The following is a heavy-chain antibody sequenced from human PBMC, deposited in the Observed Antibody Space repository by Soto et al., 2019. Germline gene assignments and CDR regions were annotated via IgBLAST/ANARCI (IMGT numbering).Heavy chain of an antibody. Sequence: GGSLRLSCAASGFTFSSYGMHWVRQAPGKGLEWVAVIWYDGSNKYYADSVKGRFTISRDNSKNTLYLQMNSLRAEDTAVYYCARGGDEAVAYAFDIWGQGTMVTVSS. D-gene: IGHD6-19*01. J-gene: IGHJ3*02. CDR3: ARGGDEAVAYAFDI. CDR2: IWYDGSNK. CDR1: GFTFSSYG. V-gene: IGHV3-33*01.